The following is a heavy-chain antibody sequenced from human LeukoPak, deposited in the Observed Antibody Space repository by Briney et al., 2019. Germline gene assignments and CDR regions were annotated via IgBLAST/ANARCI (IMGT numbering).Heavy chain of an antibody. Sequence: SVKVSCKASGGTFSSYAISWVRQAPGQGLEWMGRIIPIFGTASYAQKFQGRVTITADKSTSTAYMELSSLRSEDTAVYYCARDNDISPIHWGQGTLVTVSS. CDR3: ARDNDISPIH. CDR2: IIPIFGTA. CDR1: GGTFSSYA. D-gene: IGHD3-9*01. V-gene: IGHV1-69*06. J-gene: IGHJ4*02.